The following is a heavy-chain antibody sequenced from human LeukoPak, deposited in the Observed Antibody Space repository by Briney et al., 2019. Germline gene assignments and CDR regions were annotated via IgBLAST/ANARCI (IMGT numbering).Heavy chain of an antibody. CDR3: ARDSQEFFQH. J-gene: IGHJ1*01. CDR1: GFTFDNYA. V-gene: IGHV3-43*02. CDR2: ISGGGGST. Sequence: GGSLRLSCAASGFTFDNYAIHWVRQAPGKGLEWVSLISGGGGSTYYADSMKGRFTISRGNSKNSLYLQMNSLRTEDTALYYCARDSQEFFQHWGQGTLVTVSS.